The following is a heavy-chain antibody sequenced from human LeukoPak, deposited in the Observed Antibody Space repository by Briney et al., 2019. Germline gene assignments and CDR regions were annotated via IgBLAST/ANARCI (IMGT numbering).Heavy chain of an antibody. Sequence: GGSLRLSCAASGLTFSSYAMSWVHQAPGKGLEWVSAISGSAGGTYYADSVKGRFTISRDNSKNTLYLQMNSLRAEDTAVYYCAKMAATGNGYWGQGTLVTVSS. V-gene: IGHV3-23*01. CDR1: GLTFSSYA. J-gene: IGHJ4*02. CDR3: AKMAATGNGY. CDR2: ISGSAGGT. D-gene: IGHD6-13*01.